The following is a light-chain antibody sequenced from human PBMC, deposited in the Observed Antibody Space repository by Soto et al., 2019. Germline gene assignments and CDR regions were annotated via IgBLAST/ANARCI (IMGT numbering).Light chain of an antibody. V-gene: IGKV3-20*01. CDR1: QSVRSRY. Sequence: EIGLTQSPGTLSLSPGERATLSCRASQSVRSRYFAWYQQIPGQAPRLLIYGTYSRATGIPDRFSGSGSGTDFSLTISRLEPEDSAVYYCQQYGTSPILTFGGGTKVEIK. CDR2: GTY. CDR3: QQYGTSPILT. J-gene: IGKJ4*01.